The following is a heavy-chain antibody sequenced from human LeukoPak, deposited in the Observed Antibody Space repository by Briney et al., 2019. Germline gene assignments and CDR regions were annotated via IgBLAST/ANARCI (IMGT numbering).Heavy chain of an antibody. CDR3: AREDGRGFDY. CDR2: IIPIFGTA. Sequence: SVKVSCKASGGTFSSYAIRWVRQAPGQGLEWMGGIIPIFGTANYAQKFQGRVTNTTDESTSTAYMELSSLRSEDTAVYYCAREDGRGFDYWGQGTLVTVSS. J-gene: IGHJ4*02. V-gene: IGHV1-69*05. CDR1: GGTFSSYA. D-gene: IGHD3-10*01.